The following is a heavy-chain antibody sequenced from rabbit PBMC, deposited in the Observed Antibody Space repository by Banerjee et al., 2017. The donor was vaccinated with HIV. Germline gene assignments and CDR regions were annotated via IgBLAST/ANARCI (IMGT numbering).Heavy chain of an antibody. CDR3: ARDLAGVIGWNFNL. D-gene: IGHD4-1*01. CDR1: GFSFSSSYY. CDR2: IYAGSGGST. V-gene: IGHV1S45*01. J-gene: IGHJ4*01. Sequence: QEQLEESGGGLVQPEGSLTLTCTASGFSFSSSYYMCWVRQAPGKGLEWIACIYAGSGGSTYYANWAKGRLTISKTSSTTVTLQMTSLTAADTATYFCARDLAGVIGWNFNLWGPGTLVTVS.